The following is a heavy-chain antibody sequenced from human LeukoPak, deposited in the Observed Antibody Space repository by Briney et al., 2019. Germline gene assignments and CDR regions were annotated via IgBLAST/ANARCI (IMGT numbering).Heavy chain of an antibody. D-gene: IGHD4-11*01. CDR3: ARHTGTTRYYYYMDV. CDR1: GYSISSGYY. CDR2: IYHSGST. Sequence: PSETLSLTCAVSGYSISSGYYWGWIRQPPGKGLEWIGSIYHSGSTYYNPSLKSRVTISVDTSKNQFSLKLSSVTAADTALYYCARHTGTTRYYYYMDVWGKGTTVTVSS. J-gene: IGHJ6*03. V-gene: IGHV4-38-2*01.